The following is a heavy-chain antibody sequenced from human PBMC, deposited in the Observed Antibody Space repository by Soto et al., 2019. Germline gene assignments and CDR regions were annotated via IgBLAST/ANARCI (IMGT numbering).Heavy chain of an antibody. CDR2: ISSGSDTI. J-gene: IGHJ4*02. CDR3: ARDKADRSCTSTSCFSPLDY. D-gene: IGHD2-2*01. V-gene: IGHV3-48*02. Sequence: PGWSLRLSCSASVFTFSSYSMNWFRQAPGKGMEWVSYISSGSDTIHYADSVKGRFTSSRDNAQSSLFLQMNSLSDDDTAVYYCARDKADRSCTSTSCFSPLDYWGQGTLVTVSS. CDR1: VFTFSSYS.